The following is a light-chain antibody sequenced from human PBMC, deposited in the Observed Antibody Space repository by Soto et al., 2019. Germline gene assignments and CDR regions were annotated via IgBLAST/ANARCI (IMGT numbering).Light chain of an antibody. CDR3: SSYTSSSPWV. J-gene: IGLJ1*01. Sequence: QSALTQPASVSGSPGQSITISCTGTSSDVGGYNYVSWYQQHPGKAPKLMIYEVSNRPSGVSNRFSGSKSGNTASLTISGLQAEDEAEYYCSSYTSSSPWVFGTGTKLTVL. CDR2: EVS. CDR1: SSDVGGYNY. V-gene: IGLV2-14*01.